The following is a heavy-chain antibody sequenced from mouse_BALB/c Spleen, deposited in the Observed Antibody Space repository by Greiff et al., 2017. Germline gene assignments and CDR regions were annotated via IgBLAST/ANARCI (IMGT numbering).Heavy chain of an antibody. CDR3: AREYDYGGYFDY. D-gene: IGHD2-4*01. CDR2: ISSGGSYT. V-gene: IGHV5-6*01. Sequence: EVKLVESGGDLVKPGGSLKLSCAASGFTFSSYGMSWVRQTPDKRLEWVATISSGGSYTYYPDSVKGRFTISRDNAKNTLYLQMSSLKSEDTAMYYGAREYDYGGYFDYGGQGTTLTVSS. J-gene: IGHJ2*01. CDR1: GFTFSSYG.